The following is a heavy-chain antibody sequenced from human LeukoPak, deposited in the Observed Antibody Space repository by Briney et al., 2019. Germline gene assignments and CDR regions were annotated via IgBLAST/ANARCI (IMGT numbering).Heavy chain of an antibody. J-gene: IGHJ5*02. CDR1: GGSFSGYY. CDR2: INHSGST. CDR3: ARARGNMVRGNWFDP. V-gene: IGHV4-34*01. D-gene: IGHD3-10*01. Sequence: PSETLSLTCAVYGGSFSGYYWSWLRQPPGKGLEWLGEINHSGSTNYNPSLKSRVTISVDTSKNQFSLKLSSVTAADTAVYYCARARGNMVRGNWFDPWGQGTLVTVSS.